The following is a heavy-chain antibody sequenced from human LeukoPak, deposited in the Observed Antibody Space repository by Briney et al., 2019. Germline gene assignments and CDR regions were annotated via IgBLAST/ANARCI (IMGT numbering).Heavy chain of an antibody. CDR1: GFTFSSYS. Sequence: GGSLRLSCAASGFTFSSYSMNWVRQAPGKGLEWVSSISSSSSYIYYADSVKGRFTISRDNAKNSLYLQMNSLRAEDTAVYYYARDDGPGPSGYYFDYWGQGTLVTVSS. CDR3: ARDDGPGPSGYYFDY. V-gene: IGHV3-21*01. D-gene: IGHD1-26*01. CDR2: ISSSSSYI. J-gene: IGHJ4*02.